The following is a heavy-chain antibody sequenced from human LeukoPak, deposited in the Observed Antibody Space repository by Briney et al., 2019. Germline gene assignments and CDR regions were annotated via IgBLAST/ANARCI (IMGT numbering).Heavy chain of an antibody. V-gene: IGHV1-69*13. CDR1: GGTFSSHA. CDR3: ARGNPDSSSWYGAFDI. CDR2: IIPIFGTA. J-gene: IGHJ3*02. Sequence: VASVKVSCKASGGTFSSHAISWVRQAPGQGLEWMGGIIPIFGTANYAQKFQGRVTITADESTSTAYVELSSLRSEDTAVYYCARGNPDSSSWYGAFDIWGQGTMVTVSS. D-gene: IGHD6-13*01.